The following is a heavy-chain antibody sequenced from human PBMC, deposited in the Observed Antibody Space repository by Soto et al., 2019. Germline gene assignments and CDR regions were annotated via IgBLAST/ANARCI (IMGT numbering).Heavy chain of an antibody. V-gene: IGHV1-3*01. J-gene: IGHJ4*02. CDR3: ARSIVVVTAADY. D-gene: IGHD2-21*02. CDR1: GYTFTSYA. CDR2: INAGNGNT. Sequence: ASVKVSCKASGYTFTSYAMHLVRQAPGQRLEWMGWINAGNGNTKYSQKFQGIVTITRDTSASTAYLELSSLRSEVTAVYYCARSIVVVTAADYWGQGTLVTVSS.